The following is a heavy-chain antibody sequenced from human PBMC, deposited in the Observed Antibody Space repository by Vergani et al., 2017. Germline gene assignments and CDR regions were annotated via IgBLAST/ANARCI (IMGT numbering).Heavy chain of an antibody. CDR1: GGTFSSYT. CDR2: IIPILGIA. D-gene: IGHD6-6*01. J-gene: IGHJ4*02. CDR3: ARTYSSSSFFDY. V-gene: IGHV1-69*02. Sequence: QVQLVQSGAEVKKPGSSVKVSCKASGGTFSSYTISWVRQAPGQGLEWMGRIIPILGIANYAQKFQGRVTITADKSTSTAYMALSSLRSEDTAVYYCARTYSSSSFFDYWGQGTLVTVSS.